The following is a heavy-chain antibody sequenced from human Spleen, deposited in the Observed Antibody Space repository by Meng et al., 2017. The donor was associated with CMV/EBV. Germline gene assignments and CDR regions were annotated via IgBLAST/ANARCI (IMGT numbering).Heavy chain of an antibody. D-gene: IGHD6-13*01. V-gene: IGHV4-59*01. CDR3: ARASQQLMDWYFDL. CDR1: GDSITKYY. CDR2: IYYTGNT. Sequence: ESLKISCSISGDSITKYYWSWIRQPPGKGLEWIGFIYYTGNTNYNPSLKSRVTISVDTSKNQFSLKLSSVTAADTAVYYCARASQQLMDWYFDLWGRGTLVTVSS. J-gene: IGHJ2*01.